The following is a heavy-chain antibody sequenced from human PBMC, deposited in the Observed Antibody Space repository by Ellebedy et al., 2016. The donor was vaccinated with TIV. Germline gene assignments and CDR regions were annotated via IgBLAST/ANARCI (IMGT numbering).Heavy chain of an antibody. D-gene: IGHD3-3*01. V-gene: IGHV1-69*06. CDR2: IIPIFGSR. CDR3: ATPHIYYDFWKGNPPYDN. CDR1: GGTFGNYP. Sequence: SVKVSXXTSGGTFGNYPFSWVRQAPGQGLEWMGGIIPIFGSRSYAQKFQGRVTITADKSTRTVYMDLSSLKSEDTAMYYCATPHIYYDFWKGNPPYDNWGQGTLVTVSS. J-gene: IGHJ4*02.